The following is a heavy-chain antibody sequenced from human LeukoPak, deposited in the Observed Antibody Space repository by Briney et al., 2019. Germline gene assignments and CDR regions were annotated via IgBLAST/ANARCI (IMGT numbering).Heavy chain of an antibody. CDR2: IRYDGSSK. CDR3: AKDSYYYNSGSSEFYFDY. V-gene: IGHV3-30*02. Sequence: GGSLRLSCAASGFTFSNYGMHWVRQAPGKGLEWVASIRYDGSSKYNADSVKGRFTMSRDNSKNTVYLQMNSLRAEDTAVYYCAKDSYYYNSGSSEFYFDYWGQGTLVTVSS. J-gene: IGHJ4*02. CDR1: GFTFSNYG. D-gene: IGHD3-10*01.